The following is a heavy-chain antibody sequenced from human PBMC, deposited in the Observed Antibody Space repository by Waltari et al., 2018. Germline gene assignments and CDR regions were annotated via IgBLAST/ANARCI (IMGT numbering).Heavy chain of an antibody. V-gene: IGHV4-59*01. J-gene: IGHJ6*03. CDR2: IYYSGST. Sequence: QVQLQESGPGLVKPSETLSLTCTVSGGSISSYYWSWIRQPPGKGLEWIGYIYYSGSTNYNPSLKSRVTISVDTSKNQFSLKLSSVTAADTAVYYCARSRGAVVNDPYYYYYMDVWGKGTTVTVSS. CDR3: ARSRGAVVNDPYYYYYMDV. D-gene: IGHD2-15*01. CDR1: GGSISSYY.